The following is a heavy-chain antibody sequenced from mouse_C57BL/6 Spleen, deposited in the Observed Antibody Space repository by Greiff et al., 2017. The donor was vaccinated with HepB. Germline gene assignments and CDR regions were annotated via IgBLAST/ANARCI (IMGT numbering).Heavy chain of an antibody. J-gene: IGHJ2*01. Sequence: QVQLQQSGAELVRPGTSVKVSCKASGYAFTNYLIEWVKQRPGQGLEWIGVINPGSGGTNYNEKFKGKATLTADKSSSTAYMQLSSLTSDDSAVYFCARDSSGYGYWGQGTTLTVSS. D-gene: IGHD3-2*02. CDR2: INPGSGGT. CDR1: GYAFTNYL. CDR3: ARDSSGYGY. V-gene: IGHV1-54*01.